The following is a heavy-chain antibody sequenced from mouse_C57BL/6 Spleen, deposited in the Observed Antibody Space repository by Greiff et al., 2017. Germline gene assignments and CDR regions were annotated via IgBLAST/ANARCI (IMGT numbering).Heavy chain of an antibody. CDR2: INPYNGGT. D-gene: IGHD2-4*01. CDR1: GYTFTDYY. CDR3: ARYPYDYDGAWFAY. V-gene: IGHV1-19*01. J-gene: IGHJ3*01. Sequence: EVQLQQSGPVLVKPGASVKMSCKASGYTFTDYYMNWVKQSHGKSLEWIGVINPYNGGTSYNQKFKGKATLTVDKSSSTAYMELNSLTSEDSAVYYCARYPYDYDGAWFAYWGQGTLVTVSA.